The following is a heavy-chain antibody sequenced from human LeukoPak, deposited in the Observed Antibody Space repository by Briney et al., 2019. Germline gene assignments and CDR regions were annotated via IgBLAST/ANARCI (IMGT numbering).Heavy chain of an antibody. CDR1: GFTFSSYE. D-gene: IGHD3-10*01. V-gene: IGHV3-48*03. Sequence: GGSLRLSCAASGFTFSSYEMNWVRQAPGKGLEWVSYISSSGSTIYYADSVKGRFTISRDNAKNSLYLQMNSLRAEDTAVYYCARDQAGSSTYYYYGMDVWGQGTTVTVSS. J-gene: IGHJ6*02. CDR3: ARDQAGSSTYYYYGMDV. CDR2: ISSSGSTI.